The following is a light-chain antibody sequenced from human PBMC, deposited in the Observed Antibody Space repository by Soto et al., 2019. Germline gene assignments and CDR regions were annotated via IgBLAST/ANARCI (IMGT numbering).Light chain of an antibody. CDR1: QSVSSSY. Sequence: EIVWTQSPGTLSLSPGERATLSCRASQSVSSSYLAWYQQKPGQAPRLLIYGASSRATGIPDRFSGSGSGTDFTLTISRLEPEDCTVYYCQQYGSSPRTFGQGTKVDI. CDR2: GAS. J-gene: IGKJ1*01. V-gene: IGKV3-20*01. CDR3: QQYGSSPRT.